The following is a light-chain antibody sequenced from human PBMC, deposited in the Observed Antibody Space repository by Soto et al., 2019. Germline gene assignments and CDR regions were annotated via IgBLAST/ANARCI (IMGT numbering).Light chain of an antibody. V-gene: IGLV1-44*01. CDR2: CNN. CDR3: AAWDDSLNGPVV. Sequence: QSALTQPPSASGTPGQRVTISCSGSSSNIGSNTVNWYQQLPGTAPKLLIYCNNQRPSGVPDRFSGSKSGTSASLAISGLQSEDEADYYCAAWDDSLNGPVVFGGGTKLTVL. J-gene: IGLJ2*01. CDR1: SSNIGSNT.